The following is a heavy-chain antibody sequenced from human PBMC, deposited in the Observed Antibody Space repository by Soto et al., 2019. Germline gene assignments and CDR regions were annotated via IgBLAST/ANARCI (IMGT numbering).Heavy chain of an antibody. V-gene: IGHV4-39*01. CDR2: IYYSGIT. J-gene: IGHJ4*02. CDR1: GVSISNSSYY. CDR3: ARHGSN. Sequence: SETLSLTCTVSGVSISNSSYYWGWIRRPPGKGLEWIATIYYSGITYYNPSLKSRVTISVDTSKNQFSLKLTSVTAADTAVYYCARHGSNWGQGTLVTVS.